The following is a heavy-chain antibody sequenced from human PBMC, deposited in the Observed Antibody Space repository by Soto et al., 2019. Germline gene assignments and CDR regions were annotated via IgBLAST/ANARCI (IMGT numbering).Heavy chain of an antibody. D-gene: IGHD2-2*01. CDR1: GGPISSSSYY. Sequence: SETLSLTCAVSGGPISSSSYYWAWVRQPPGKGLEWIGSVYYSGTTYYNPSLKSRVTISEDTSKNQFSLKLSSVAAADTAVFYCARLIHCKTTSCYFDYWGQGTLVTVSS. V-gene: IGHV4-39*01. CDR2: VYYSGTT. CDR3: ARLIHCKTTSCYFDY. J-gene: IGHJ4*02.